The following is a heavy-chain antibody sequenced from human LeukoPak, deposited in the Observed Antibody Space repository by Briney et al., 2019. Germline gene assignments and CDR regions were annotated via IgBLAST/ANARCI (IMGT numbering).Heavy chain of an antibody. V-gene: IGHV4-61*01. CDR3: ARGRVGAIPRNWFDP. J-gene: IGHJ5*02. Sequence: SETLSLTCTVSGYSISSGYYWGWIRQPPGKGLEWIGYIYYSGSTNYNPSLKSRVTISVDTSKNQFSLKLSSVTAADTAVYYCARGRVGAIPRNWFDPWGQGTLVTVSS. CDR1: GYSISSGYY. CDR2: IYYSGST. D-gene: IGHD1-26*01.